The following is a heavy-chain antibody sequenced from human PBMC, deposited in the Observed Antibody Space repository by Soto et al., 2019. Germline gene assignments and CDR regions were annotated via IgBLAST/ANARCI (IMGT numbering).Heavy chain of an antibody. CDR2: IHHSGST. CDR3: ARDTGIYPYSFDY. CDR1: GGSISSGENF. V-gene: IGHV4-30-4*01. J-gene: IGHJ4*02. Sequence: PSETLSLTCTVSGGSISSGENFWNWIRQSPGKGLEWIGYIHHSGSTYYNPSLKSRLTISVDTSKNQISLKLNSVTAADTAVYYCARDTGIYPYSFDYWGQGTLVTVSS. D-gene: IGHD1-26*01.